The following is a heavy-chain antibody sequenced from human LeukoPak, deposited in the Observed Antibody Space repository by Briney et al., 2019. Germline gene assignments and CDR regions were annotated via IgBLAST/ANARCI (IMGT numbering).Heavy chain of an antibody. D-gene: IGHD3-3*01. Sequence: GASVKVSCKASGYTFTGYYMHWVRQAPGQGLEWMGWINPNSGGTNYAQKFQGRVTMTRDTSISTAYMELSRLRSDDTAVYYCARRNPHPITIFGVVIIRKGNDHWFDPWGQGTLVTVSS. CDR1: GYTFTGYY. V-gene: IGHV1-2*02. CDR2: INPNSGGT. J-gene: IGHJ5*02. CDR3: ARRNPHPITIFGVVIIRKGNDHWFDP.